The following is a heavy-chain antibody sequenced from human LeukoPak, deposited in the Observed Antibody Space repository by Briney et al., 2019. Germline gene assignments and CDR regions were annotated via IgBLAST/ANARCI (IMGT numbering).Heavy chain of an antibody. J-gene: IGHJ4*02. CDR1: GGSISSYY. CDR3: ARDRHRDGYNLPFYFDY. CDR2: IYYSGST. V-gene: IGHV4-59*01. Sequence: SETLSLTCTVSGGSISSYYWSWIRQPPGKGLEWIGYIYYSGSTNYNPSLKSRVTISVDTSKNQFSLKLSSVTAADTAVYYCARDRHRDGYNLPFYFDYWSQGTLVTVSS. D-gene: IGHD5-24*01.